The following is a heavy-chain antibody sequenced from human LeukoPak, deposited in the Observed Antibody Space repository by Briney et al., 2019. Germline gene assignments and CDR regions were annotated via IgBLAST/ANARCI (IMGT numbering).Heavy chain of an antibody. CDR1: GGSFSGYY. V-gene: IGHV4-34*01. J-gene: IGHJ5*02. CDR2: INHSGST. Sequence: SETLSLTCAVYGGSFSGYYWSWIRQPPGKGLEWIGEINHSGSTNYNPSLKSRVTISVDTSKNQFSLKPSPVTAADTAVYYCARFYDILTRYSIGNWFDPWGQGTLVTVSS. CDR3: ARFYDILTRYSIGNWFDP. D-gene: IGHD3-9*01.